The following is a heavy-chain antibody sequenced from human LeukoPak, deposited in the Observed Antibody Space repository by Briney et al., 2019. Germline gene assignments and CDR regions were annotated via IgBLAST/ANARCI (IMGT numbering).Heavy chain of an antibody. Sequence: GGSLRLSCAASGFTFSSDAMSWVRQAPGKGLEWVSAISGGGGSTYYADSVKGRFTISRDNSKNTLYLQMNSLRAEDTAVYYCAKGRGFTVSNRGDYFDFWGQGTLVTVSS. CDR3: AKGRGFTVSNRGDYFDF. CDR2: ISGGGGST. V-gene: IGHV3-23*01. CDR1: GFTFSSDA. J-gene: IGHJ4*02. D-gene: IGHD3-10*01.